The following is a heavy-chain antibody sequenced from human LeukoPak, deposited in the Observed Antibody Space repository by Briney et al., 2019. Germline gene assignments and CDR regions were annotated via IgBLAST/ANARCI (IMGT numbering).Heavy chain of an antibody. V-gene: IGHV1-8*01. D-gene: IGHD3-22*01. CDR1: GYTFTSYD. CDR2: MNPNSGNT. CDR3: ARGVGGLYYYDSSGSLY. Sequence: GASVKVSCKASGYTFTSYDINWVRQATGQGLEWMGWMNPNSGNTGYAQKFQGRVTMTRNTSICTAYMELSSLRSEDTAVYYCARGVGGLYYYDSSGSLYWGQGTLVTVSS. J-gene: IGHJ4*02.